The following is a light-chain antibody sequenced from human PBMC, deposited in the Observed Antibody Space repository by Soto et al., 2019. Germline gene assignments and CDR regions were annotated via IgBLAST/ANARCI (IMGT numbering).Light chain of an antibody. CDR3: SSYSTSSTLIL. J-gene: IGLJ2*01. V-gene: IGLV2-14*03. CDR1: STDIGGSTF. CDR2: DVN. Sequence: QSALTQPASVSGSPGQTVIISCTGTSTDIGGSTFVSWYQQHPGRAPKLILFDVNTRPSRVSDRFSGSRSDNTASLTISRLQADDEADYYCSSYSTSSTLILFGGGTQLTVL.